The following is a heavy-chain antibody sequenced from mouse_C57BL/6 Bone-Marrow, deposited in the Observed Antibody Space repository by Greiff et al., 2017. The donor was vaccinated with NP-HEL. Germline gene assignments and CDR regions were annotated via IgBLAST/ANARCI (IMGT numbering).Heavy chain of an antibody. CDR2: IYPGSGNT. V-gene: IGHV1-66*01. CDR3: ARGRTAARLFDY. CDR1: GYSFTSYY. J-gene: IGHJ2*01. D-gene: IGHD6-1*01. Sequence: VQLQQSGPELVKPGASVKISCKASGYSFTSYYIHWVKQRPGQGLEWIGWIYPGSGNTKYNEKFKGKATLTADTSSSTAYMQLSSLTSEDSAVYYCARGRTAARLFDYWGQGTTLTVSS.